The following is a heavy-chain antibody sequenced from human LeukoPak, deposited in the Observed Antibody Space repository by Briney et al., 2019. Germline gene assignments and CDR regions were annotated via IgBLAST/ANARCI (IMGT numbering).Heavy chain of an antibody. D-gene: IGHD6-13*01. V-gene: IGHV4-30-2*01. Sequence: SETLSLTCAVSGGSISSGGYSWSWIRQPPGKGLEWIGYIYHSGSTYYNPSLKSRVTISVDTSKNQFSLKLSSVTAADTAVYYCARDNGIAAAPDGDYYGMDVWGQGTTVTVSS. CDR1: GGSISSGGYS. CDR3: ARDNGIAAAPDGDYYGMDV. J-gene: IGHJ6*02. CDR2: IYHSGST.